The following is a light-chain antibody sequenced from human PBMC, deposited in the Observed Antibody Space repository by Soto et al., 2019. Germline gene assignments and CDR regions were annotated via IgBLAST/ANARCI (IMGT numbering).Light chain of an antibody. CDR2: GAS. V-gene: IGKV3-15*01. CDR1: QSVSSN. CDR3: QQYNNWPPT. Sequence: EIVMTQSPATLSVSPGERATLSCRASQSVSSNLAWYQQKPGQAPRLLIYGASTRATGIPARFSGSGSGTEFTLTISRLQSEDFAVYYCQQYNNWPPTFGQGTSLEIK. J-gene: IGKJ5*01.